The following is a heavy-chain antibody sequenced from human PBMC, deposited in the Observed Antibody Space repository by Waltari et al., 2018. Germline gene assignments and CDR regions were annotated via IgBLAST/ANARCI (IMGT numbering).Heavy chain of an antibody. CDR1: GFSVSNSY. J-gene: IGHJ4*02. V-gene: IGHV3-53*01. D-gene: IGHD3-9*01. CDR2: IYGVDST. CDR3: AKAECPYGICQTGYFDS. Sequence: EVQLVESGGGLIQPGGSLRLSCAASGFSVSNSYVSWVRQAPGKGLEWISFIYGVDSTLYVDSVKGRFTVSRDNSKNTLYMHMNSLRDDDTAVYYCAKAECPYGICQTGYFDSWGQGTLVTVSS.